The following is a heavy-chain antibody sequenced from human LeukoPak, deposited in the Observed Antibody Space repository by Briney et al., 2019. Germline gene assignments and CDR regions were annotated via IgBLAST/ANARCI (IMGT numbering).Heavy chain of an antibody. CDR1: GFTLSSYG. Sequence: GGSLRLSCAASGFTLSSYGMHWVRQAPGKGLEWVAVISYDGSNKYYADSVKGRFTISRDNSKNTLYLQMNSLRAEDTAVYYCAKATYSSSWYHLDYWGQGTLVTVSS. CDR3: AKATYSSSWYHLDY. CDR2: ISYDGSNK. J-gene: IGHJ4*02. D-gene: IGHD6-13*01. V-gene: IGHV3-30*18.